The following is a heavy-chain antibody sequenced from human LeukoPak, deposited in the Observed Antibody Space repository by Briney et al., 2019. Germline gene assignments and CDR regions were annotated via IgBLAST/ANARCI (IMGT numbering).Heavy chain of an antibody. CDR2: ISGSGGST. D-gene: IGHD5-18*01. CDR3: AKEQQLWLLGYFDY. Sequence: GGSLTLFCAPSVYTFSCYPMGWVRRATGKGLEWVSTISGSGGSTDYAESVKGRFTISRDNSKNTLYLQMNSLRAEDTAVYYCAKEQQLWLLGYFDYWGQGALVTVSS. V-gene: IGHV3-23*01. CDR1: VYTFSCYP. J-gene: IGHJ4*02.